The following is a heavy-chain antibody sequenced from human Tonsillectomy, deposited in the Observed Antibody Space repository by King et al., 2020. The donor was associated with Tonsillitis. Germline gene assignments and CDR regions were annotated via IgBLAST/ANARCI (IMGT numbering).Heavy chain of an antibody. V-gene: IGHV3-30*02. J-gene: IGHJ4*02. CDR1: GFTFNSNG. CDR3: AKDRDDTSGWLGTIDY. CDR2: IRYDSSNT. Sequence: VQLVESGGGVVQPGGSLRLSCAASGFTFNSNGMHWVRQAPGKGLEWVAFIRYDSSNTYYVDSVKGRFTISRENSMHTLYLQMNSLRAEDTAVYYCAKDRDDTSGWLGTIDYWGQGTLVTVSS. D-gene: IGHD6-19*01.